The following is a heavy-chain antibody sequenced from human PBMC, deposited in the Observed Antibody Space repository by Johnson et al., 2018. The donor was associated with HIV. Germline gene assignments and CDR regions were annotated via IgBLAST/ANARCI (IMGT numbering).Heavy chain of an antibody. J-gene: IGHJ3*02. CDR1: GFTFSTYA. Sequence: VQLVESGGGVVQPGRSLRLSCAASGFTFSTYAMHWVRQAPGKGLEWVAVIPYDGSSKFYADSVKGRFTISRDNSKNTLHLQMNSLRADDTAVYYCARDLKGWGLPEDAFDIWGRGTMVTVSS. CDR2: IPYDGSSK. D-gene: IGHD2-21*01. V-gene: IGHV3-30*04. CDR3: ARDLKGWGLPEDAFDI.